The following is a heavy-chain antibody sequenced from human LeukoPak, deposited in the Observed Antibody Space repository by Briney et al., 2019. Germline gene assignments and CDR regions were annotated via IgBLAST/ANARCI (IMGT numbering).Heavy chain of an antibody. V-gene: IGHV4-59*01. J-gene: IGHJ4*02. CDR1: GGSISSYY. CDR3: ARVDGWLQTLDY. Sequence: TSETLSLTCTVSGGSISSYYWSWIRQPPGKGLEWIGYIYYSGSTNYNPSLKSRVTISVDTSKNQFSLKLSSVTAADTAVYYCARVDGWLQTLDYWGQGTLVTVSS. D-gene: IGHD5-24*01. CDR2: IYYSGST.